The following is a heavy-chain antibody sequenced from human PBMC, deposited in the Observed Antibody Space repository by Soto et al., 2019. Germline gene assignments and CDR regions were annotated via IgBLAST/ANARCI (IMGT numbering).Heavy chain of an antibody. J-gene: IGHJ5*02. V-gene: IGHV1-46*01. CDR3: ARDGSDKKTVVVPADWFDP. Sequence: ASVKVSCKASGYTFTSYYMHWVRQAPGQGLEWMGIINPSGGSTSYAQKFQGRVTMTRDTSTSTVYMELSSLRSEDTAVYYCARDGSDKKTVVVPADWFDPWGQGNPVTVSS. D-gene: IGHD2-2*01. CDR2: INPSGGST. CDR1: GYTFTSYY.